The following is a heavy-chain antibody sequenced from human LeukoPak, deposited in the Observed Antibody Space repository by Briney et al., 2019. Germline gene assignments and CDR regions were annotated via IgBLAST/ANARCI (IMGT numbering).Heavy chain of an antibody. Sequence: PGRSLTLSCAASGFTFSSFGMHWVRQAPGKGLEWVAVIWYDASNKYYADSVKGRFTISRDNSKNTLYLHMNSLRDDDTAVYYCARANIVVVPAAMSGIGWFDPWGQGTLVTVSS. V-gene: IGHV3-33*01. D-gene: IGHD2-2*01. CDR1: GFTFSSFG. CDR3: ARANIVVVPAAMSGIGWFDP. J-gene: IGHJ5*02. CDR2: IWYDASNK.